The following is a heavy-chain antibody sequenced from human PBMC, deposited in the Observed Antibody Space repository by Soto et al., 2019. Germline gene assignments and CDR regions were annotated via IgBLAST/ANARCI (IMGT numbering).Heavy chain of an antibody. V-gene: IGHV1-69*05. Sequence: GASVKVSCKASGGTFSSYAISWVRQAPGQGLEWMGGIIPIFGTANYAQNFQGRVTMTTDTSTSTAYMEMRSLRSDDTAVYYCVRDLDGSGSYYTDYWGPGTLVTVSS. J-gene: IGHJ4*02. CDR2: IIPIFGTA. CDR3: VRDLDGSGSYYTDY. CDR1: GGTFSSYA. D-gene: IGHD3-10*01.